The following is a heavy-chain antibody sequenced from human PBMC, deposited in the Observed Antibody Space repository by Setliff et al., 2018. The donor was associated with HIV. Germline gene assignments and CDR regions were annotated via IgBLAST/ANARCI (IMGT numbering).Heavy chain of an antibody. Sequence: ASVKVSCKASGYSFTMYYMHWVRQAPGQGLEWMGIINPSGGRTSYAQKFQGRVSMTRDTSTSTVYMELSSLRAEDTAVYYCARDPRYSSGWYGSIYWGQGTLVTVSS. D-gene: IGHD6-19*01. CDR1: GYSFTMYY. J-gene: IGHJ4*02. CDR3: ARDPRYSSGWYGSIY. CDR2: INPSGGRT. V-gene: IGHV1-46*03.